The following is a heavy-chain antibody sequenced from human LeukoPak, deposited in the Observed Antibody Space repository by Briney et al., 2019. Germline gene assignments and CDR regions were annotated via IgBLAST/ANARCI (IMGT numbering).Heavy chain of an antibody. J-gene: IGHJ3*02. Sequence: SETLSLTCTVSGYSISSGYYWGWIRQPSGKGLEWIGSVYHSGTTYYNPSLKSRVTISVDTSKNQFSLKLSSVTAADTAVYYCARDSSTWTINAFDIWGQGTMVTVSS. V-gene: IGHV4-38-2*02. D-gene: IGHD6-13*01. CDR1: GYSISSGYY. CDR2: VYHSGTT. CDR3: ARDSSTWTINAFDI.